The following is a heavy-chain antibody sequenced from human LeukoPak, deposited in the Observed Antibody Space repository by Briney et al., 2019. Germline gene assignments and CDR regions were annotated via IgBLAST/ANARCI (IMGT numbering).Heavy chain of an antibody. CDR2: ISGSGGST. Sequence: PGGSLRLSCAASGFTFSSYAMGWVRQAPGKGLEWVSGISGSGGSTYYADSVKGRFTISRDNSKNTLYLQMNSLRAEDTAVYYCAKPEGYCSGGSCYRYYFDYWGQGTLVTVSS. CDR3: AKPEGYCSGGSCYRYYFDY. J-gene: IGHJ4*02. V-gene: IGHV3-23*01. D-gene: IGHD2-15*01. CDR1: GFTFSSYA.